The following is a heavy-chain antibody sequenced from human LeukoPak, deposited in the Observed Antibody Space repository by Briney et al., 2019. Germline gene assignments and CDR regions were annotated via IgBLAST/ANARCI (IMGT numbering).Heavy chain of an antibody. CDR1: GYTFTGYY. CDR3: ARSEVQTYYDILTGYYPPYDAFDI. D-gene: IGHD3-9*01. Sequence: ASVKVSCKASGYTFTGYYMHWVRQAPGQGLEWMGWINPNSGGTNYAQKFQGRVTMTRDTSISTAYMELSGLRSDDTAVYYCARSEVQTYYDILTGYYPPYDAFDIWGQGTMVTVSS. J-gene: IGHJ3*02. V-gene: IGHV1-2*02. CDR2: INPNSGGT.